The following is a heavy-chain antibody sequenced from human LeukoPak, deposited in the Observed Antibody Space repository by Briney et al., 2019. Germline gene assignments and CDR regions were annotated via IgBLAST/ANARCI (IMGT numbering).Heavy chain of an antibody. CDR1: GGSFSGYY. J-gene: IGHJ6*03. CDR2: INHSGST. Sequence: SETLSLTCAVYGGSFSGYYWSWIRQPPGKGLEWIGEINHSGSTNYNPSLKSRVTISVDTSKNQFSLKLSSVTAADTAVYYCARGRSITIFGVVISYYYYYMDVWGKGTTVTVSS. V-gene: IGHV4-34*01. D-gene: IGHD3-3*01. CDR3: ARGRSITIFGVVISYYYYYMDV.